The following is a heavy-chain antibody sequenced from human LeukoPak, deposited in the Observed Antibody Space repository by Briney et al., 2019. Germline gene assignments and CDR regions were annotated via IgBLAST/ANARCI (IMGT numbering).Heavy chain of an antibody. CDR2: TYYRSKWYN. J-gene: IGHJ4*02. CDR1: GDSVSSNSAA. CDR3: AGGHCTTTGCPVDY. Sequence: SQTLSLTFAISGDSVSSNSAAWNWIRQSPSRGLEWLGRTYYRSKWYNDYAVSVKSRITINPDTSKNQFSLQLNSVTPEDTAVYYCAGGHCTTTGCPVDYWGQGTLVTVSS. V-gene: IGHV6-1*01. D-gene: IGHD2-2*01.